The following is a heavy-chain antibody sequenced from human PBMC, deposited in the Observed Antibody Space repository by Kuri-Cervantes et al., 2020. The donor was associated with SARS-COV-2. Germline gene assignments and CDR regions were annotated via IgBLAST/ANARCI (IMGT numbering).Heavy chain of an antibody. CDR1: GFTFSSYS. Sequence: ESLKISCAASGFTFSSYSMNWVRQAPGKGLEWVSSISSSSSYIYYADSVKGRFTISRDNAKNSLYLQMNSLRAEDTAVYYCARDEEGGCSSTSCFLYGYGMDVWGQGTTVTVSS. CDR3: ARDEEGGCSSTSCFLYGYGMDV. J-gene: IGHJ6*02. CDR2: ISSSSSYI. V-gene: IGHV3-21*01. D-gene: IGHD2-2*01.